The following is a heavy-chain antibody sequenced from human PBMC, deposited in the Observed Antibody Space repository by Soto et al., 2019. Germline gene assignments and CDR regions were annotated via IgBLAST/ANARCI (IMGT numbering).Heavy chain of an antibody. V-gene: IGHV5-51*01. D-gene: IGHD6-13*01. Sequence: GESLKISCKGSGCSFTSYWIGWVRQMPGKGLEWMGIIYPGDSDTRYSPSFQGQVTISADKSISTAYLQWSSLKASDTAMYYYARTSAAGKYYYGMDVWGQGTTVTVSS. CDR1: GCSFTSYW. CDR2: IYPGDSDT. CDR3: ARTSAAGKYYYGMDV. J-gene: IGHJ6*02.